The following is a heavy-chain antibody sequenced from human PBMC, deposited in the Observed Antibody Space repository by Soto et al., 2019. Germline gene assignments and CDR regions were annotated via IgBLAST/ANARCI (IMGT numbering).Heavy chain of an antibody. D-gene: IGHD1-26*01. V-gene: IGHV3-48*02. CDR1: GFTFSSYS. Sequence: EVQLVESGGGLVQPGGSLRLSCAASGFTFSSYSMNWVRQAPEKGLEWVSYISSRSSTIYYADSVKCRFTISRDKAKNSLYLQMNSLRDDDTAVYYCARDQGAGWFRRHFDLWGRGTLVTVSS. CDR3: ARDQGAGWFRRHFDL. CDR2: ISSRSSTI. J-gene: IGHJ2*01.